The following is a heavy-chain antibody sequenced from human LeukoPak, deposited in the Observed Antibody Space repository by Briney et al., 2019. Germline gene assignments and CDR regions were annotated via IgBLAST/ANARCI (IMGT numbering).Heavy chain of an antibody. CDR2: IYTSGST. D-gene: IGHD6-13*01. Sequence: PSETLSLTCAVYGGSFSGYYWSWIRQPAGKGLEWIGRIYTSGSTNYNPSLKSRVTISVDTSKNQFSLKLSSVTAADTAVYYCARVPAGTTDRFDYWGQGTLVTVSS. V-gene: IGHV4-59*10. CDR3: ARVPAGTTDRFDY. J-gene: IGHJ4*02. CDR1: GGSFSGYY.